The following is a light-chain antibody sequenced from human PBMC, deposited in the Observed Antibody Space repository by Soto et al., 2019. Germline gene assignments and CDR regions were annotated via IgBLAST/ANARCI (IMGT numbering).Light chain of an antibody. CDR3: SSYAGSNVHYV. J-gene: IGLJ1*01. CDR2: EVT. V-gene: IGLV2-8*01. CDR1: SSDVGGYNY. Sequence: QSVLTQPPSASGSPGQSVTISCAGTSSDVGGYNYVSWYQQHPGKAPKLMIYEVTKRPSGVPDRFSGSKSGNTASLTVSGLQAEDEADYYCSSYAGSNVHYVFGTGTQLTVL.